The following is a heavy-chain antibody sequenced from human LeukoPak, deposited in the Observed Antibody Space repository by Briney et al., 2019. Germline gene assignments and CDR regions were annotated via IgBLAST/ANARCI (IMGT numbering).Heavy chain of an antibody. CDR2: INPNSGGT. V-gene: IGHV1-2*02. J-gene: IGHJ4*02. Sequence: ASVKVSFKASGYTFTGYYIHWVRQAPGQGLEWMGWINPNSGGTKYAQKFQGRVTMTRDTSINTAYMELSRLRSDDTALYYCAREGYYDSGSYYIVWGQGTLVTVSS. CDR3: AREGYYDSGSYYIV. CDR1: GYTFTGYY. D-gene: IGHD3-10*01.